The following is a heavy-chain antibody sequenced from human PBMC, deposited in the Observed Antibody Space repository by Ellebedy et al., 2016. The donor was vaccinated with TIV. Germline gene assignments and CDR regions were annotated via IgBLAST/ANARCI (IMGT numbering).Heavy chain of an antibody. CDR1: GGSISSGGYY. V-gene: IGHV4-31*03. CDR2: IYYSGST. D-gene: IGHD3-10*01. Sequence: SETLSLXXTVSGGSISSGGYYWSWIRQHPGKGLEWIGYIYYSGSTYYNPSLKSRVIISVDTSKNQFSLKLSSVTAADTAVYYCARGSGRDYYWGQGTLVTVSS. CDR3: ARGSGRDYY. J-gene: IGHJ4*02.